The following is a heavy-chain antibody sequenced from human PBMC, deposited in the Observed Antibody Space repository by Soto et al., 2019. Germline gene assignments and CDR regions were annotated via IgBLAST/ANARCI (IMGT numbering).Heavy chain of an antibody. Sequence: EVQLVESGGGVVQPGGSLRLSCAASGFTFSGYSMNWVRQAPGKGLEWVAFISSSSSTIYYADSVKGRFTISRDNAKNSLSLQMNRLRVEDTAVYYWATANYGDYITWFDPWGQGPLVTVSS. D-gene: IGHD4-17*01. CDR1: GFTFSGYS. V-gene: IGHV3-48*01. CDR3: ATANYGDYITWFDP. J-gene: IGHJ5*02. CDR2: ISSSSSTI.